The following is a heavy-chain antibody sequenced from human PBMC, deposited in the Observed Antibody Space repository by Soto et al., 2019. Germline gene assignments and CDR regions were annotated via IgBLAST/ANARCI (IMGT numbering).Heavy chain of an antibody. V-gene: IGHV1-3*01. CDR3: ARDRSGFLGFDP. Sequence: ASVKVSCKASGYTFTSYAMHWVRQAPGQRLEWMGWINAGNGNTKYSQKFQGRVTITRDTSASTAYMELSSLRSEDTAVYYCARDRSGFLGFDPWGQGTLVTVSS. D-gene: IGHD6-19*01. CDR2: INAGNGNT. CDR1: GYTFTSYA. J-gene: IGHJ5*02.